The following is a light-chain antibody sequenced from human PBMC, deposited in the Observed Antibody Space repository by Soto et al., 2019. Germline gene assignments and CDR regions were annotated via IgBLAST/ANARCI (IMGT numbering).Light chain of an antibody. Sequence: QSAQTQPASVSGSPGQSITISCTGTKNDIGGYNFVSWYQQHPGKAPKLLIYEVINRPSGVSNRFSGSKSGNTASLSISGLQAEDEADYYCNSYTSSATRVFGGGTKVTVL. CDR3: NSYTSSATRV. CDR1: KNDIGGYNF. J-gene: IGLJ3*02. V-gene: IGLV2-14*01. CDR2: EVI.